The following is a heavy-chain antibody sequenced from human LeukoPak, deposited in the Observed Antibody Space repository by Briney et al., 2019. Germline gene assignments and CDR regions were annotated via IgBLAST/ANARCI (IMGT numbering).Heavy chain of an antibody. CDR3: ARGIAAAGTGIDY. CDR2: IYYSGST. Sequence: SETLSLTCIVSGDSVSGYYWNWIRQPPGKGLEWIGYIYYSGSTNYNPSLKSRVTISVDTSKNQFSLKLSSVTAADTAVYYCARGIAAAGTGIDYWGQGTLVTVSS. J-gene: IGHJ4*02. D-gene: IGHD6-13*01. CDR1: GDSVSGYY. V-gene: IGHV4-59*02.